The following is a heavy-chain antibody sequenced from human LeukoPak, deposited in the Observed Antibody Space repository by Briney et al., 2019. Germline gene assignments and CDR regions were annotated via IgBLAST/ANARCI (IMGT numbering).Heavy chain of an antibody. CDR2: IYTSGST. J-gene: IGHJ4*02. Sequence: SETLSLTCTVSGGSISRYYWSWLRQPAGKGLEWIGRIYTSGSTNYNPSLKSRVTMSVDASKNQFSLKLSSVTAADTAVYYCARGGWNKFDYWGQGTLVTVSS. D-gene: IGHD3-22*01. CDR1: GGSISRYY. CDR3: ARGGWNKFDY. V-gene: IGHV4-4*07.